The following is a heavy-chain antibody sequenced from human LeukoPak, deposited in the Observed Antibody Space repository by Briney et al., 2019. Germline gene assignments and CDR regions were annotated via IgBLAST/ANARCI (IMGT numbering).Heavy chain of an antibody. CDR2: ISNSSSYI. V-gene: IGHV3-21*01. D-gene: IGHD1-20*01. CDR1: GFTFSSYS. Sequence: GGSLRLSCAASGFTFSSYSMNWVRQAPGKGLEWVSSISNSSSYIYYADSLKGRFTISRDNAKNSLYLPMTSLRAEDTAVYYCASRKYNWNEDWFDPWGQGTLVTVSS. CDR3: ASRKYNWNEDWFDP. J-gene: IGHJ5*02.